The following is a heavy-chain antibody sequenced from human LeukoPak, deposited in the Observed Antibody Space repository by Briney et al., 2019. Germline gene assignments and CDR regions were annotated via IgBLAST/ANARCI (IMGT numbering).Heavy chain of an antibody. D-gene: IGHD3-22*01. CDR2: ISYDGSNK. J-gene: IGHJ4*02. CDR1: GFTFSSYG. Sequence: PGGSLRLSCAASGFTFSSYGMHWVRQAPGKGLEWVAVISYDGSNKYYADSVKGRFTISRDNSKNTLYLQMNSLRAEDTAVYYCAKTGERAYYDSSGYLNYWGQGTLVTVYS. V-gene: IGHV3-30*18. CDR3: AKTGERAYYDSSGYLNY.